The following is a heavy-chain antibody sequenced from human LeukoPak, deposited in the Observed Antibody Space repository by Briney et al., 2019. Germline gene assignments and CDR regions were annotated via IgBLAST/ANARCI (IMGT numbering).Heavy chain of an antibody. CDR1: GGSFSGYY. CDR3: ARQAGGSSFDF. V-gene: IGHV4-34*01. CDR2: INHSGST. J-gene: IGHJ4*02. Sequence: SETLSLTCAVYGGSFSGYYWSWIRQPPGKGLEWIGEINHSGSTNYNPPLKSRITIPVDKSKNQFSLKLRSVTAAGTAVYYWARQAGGSSFDFWGQGTLVTVSS. D-gene: IGHD2-15*01.